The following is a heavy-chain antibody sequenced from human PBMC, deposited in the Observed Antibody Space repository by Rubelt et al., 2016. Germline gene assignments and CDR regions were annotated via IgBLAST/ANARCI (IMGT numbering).Heavy chain of an antibody. V-gene: IGHV3-23*04. D-gene: IGHD3-3*01. J-gene: IGHJ6*02. CDR3: AHHYDRHYYYGLDV. CDR1: GFTFSSYA. Sequence: EVQLVESGGGLVQPGGSLRLSCAASGFTFSSYAMSWVRQAPGKGLEWVSAITGSGGSTYYADSVKGRFTISRDNSKNTLYLQMNSLRAEDTAVYYWAHHYDRHYYYGLDVWGQGTTVTVSS. CDR2: ITGSGGST.